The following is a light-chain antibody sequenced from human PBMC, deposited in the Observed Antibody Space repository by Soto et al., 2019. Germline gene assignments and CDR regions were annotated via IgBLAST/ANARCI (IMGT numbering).Light chain of an antibody. CDR2: DAS. Sequence: DIQMTQSPSTLSASVGDTVTITCRASQSINSWLAWYQQIPGKAPKLLIYDASTLQNGVPSRFSGSGSGTRFTLTVSSLQPDDFATYYCQQYNRYSTFGQGTKVDI. J-gene: IGKJ1*01. CDR1: QSINSW. V-gene: IGKV1-5*01. CDR3: QQYNRYST.